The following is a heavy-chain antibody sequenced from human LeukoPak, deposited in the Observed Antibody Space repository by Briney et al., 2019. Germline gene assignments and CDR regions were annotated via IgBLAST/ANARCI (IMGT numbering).Heavy chain of an antibody. CDR3: ARGAADRNTYYYYIDV. D-gene: IGHD2-15*01. CDR2: INHSGST. Sequence: SETLSLTCAVYGGSFSGYYWSWIRQPPGKGLEWIGEINHSGSTNYNPSLKSRVTISVDTSKNQFSLKLSSVTAADTAIYYCARGAADRNTYYYYIDVWGKGPRSPSP. J-gene: IGHJ6*03. V-gene: IGHV4-34*01. CDR1: GGSFSGYY.